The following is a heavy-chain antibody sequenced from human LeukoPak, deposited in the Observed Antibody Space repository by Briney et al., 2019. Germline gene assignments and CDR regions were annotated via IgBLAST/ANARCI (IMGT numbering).Heavy chain of an antibody. CDR1: GGSIGSGTYY. Sequence: SETLSLTCTVSGGSIGSGTYYWGWIRQSPGKGLEWIGSIYYSGSTNYNPSLKSRVTISVDTSKNQFSLKLSSVTAADTAVYYCAGENQGKDDYWGQGTLVTVSS. CDR3: AGENQGKDDY. D-gene: IGHD1-14*01. CDR2: IYYSGST. V-gene: IGHV4-39*07. J-gene: IGHJ4*02.